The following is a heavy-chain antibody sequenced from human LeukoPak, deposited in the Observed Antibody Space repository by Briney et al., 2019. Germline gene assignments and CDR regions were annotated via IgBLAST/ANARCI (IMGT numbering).Heavy chain of an antibody. J-gene: IGHJ4*02. CDR3: ARPLDSSNNYFDY. V-gene: IGHV3-21*01. CDR2: ISSSSNYM. Sequence: GGSLRLSCAASGFTFSRNAMNWVRQAPGKGLEWVSFISSSSNYMSYADSVKGRFTISRDNTKNSLYLQMNSLRAEDTAVYYCARPLDSSNNYFDYWGQGTLVTVSA. D-gene: IGHD6-13*01. CDR1: GFTFSRNA.